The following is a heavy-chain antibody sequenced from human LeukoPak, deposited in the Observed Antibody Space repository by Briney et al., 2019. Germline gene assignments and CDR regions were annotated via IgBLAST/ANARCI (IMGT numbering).Heavy chain of an antibody. J-gene: IGHJ3*02. V-gene: IGHV3-23*01. Sequence: GGSLRLSCAASGFTFSSYAMSWVRQAPGKGLEWVSAISGSGGSTYYADSVKGRFTISRDNSKNTLYLQMNSLRAEDTAVYYCAKVKASLRYFDWFDAFDIWGQGTMVTVSS. CDR2: ISGSGGST. CDR3: AKVKASLRYFDWFDAFDI. CDR1: GFTFSSYA. D-gene: IGHD3-9*01.